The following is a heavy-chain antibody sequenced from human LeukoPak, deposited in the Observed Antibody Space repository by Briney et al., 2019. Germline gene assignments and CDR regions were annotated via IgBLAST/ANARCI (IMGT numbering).Heavy chain of an antibody. CDR2: INHSGST. CDR1: GGSFSGYY. CDR3: AREFRGVISYGMDV. V-gene: IGHV4-34*01. D-gene: IGHD3-10*01. J-gene: IGHJ6*02. Sequence: PSETLSLTCAVYGGSFSGYYWSWSRQPPGKGLEWIGEINHSGSTNYNPSLKSRVTISVDTSKNQFSLKLSSVTAADTAVYYCAREFRGVISYGMDVWGQGTTVTVSS.